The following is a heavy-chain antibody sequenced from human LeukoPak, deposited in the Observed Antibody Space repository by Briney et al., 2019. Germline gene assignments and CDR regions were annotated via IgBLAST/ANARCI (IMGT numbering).Heavy chain of an antibody. V-gene: IGHV4-59*12. J-gene: IGHJ4*02. D-gene: IGHD3-22*01. CDR2: IYYSGST. CDR1: GGSISSYY. CDR3: ARDCYYYDSSGYFCVGIFDY. Sequence: SETLSLTCTVSGGSISSYYRSWIRQPPGKGLEWIGYIYYSGSTNYNPSLKSRVTMSVDTSKNQFSLKLSSVTAADTAVYYCARDCYYYDSSGYFCVGIFDYWGQGTLVTVSS.